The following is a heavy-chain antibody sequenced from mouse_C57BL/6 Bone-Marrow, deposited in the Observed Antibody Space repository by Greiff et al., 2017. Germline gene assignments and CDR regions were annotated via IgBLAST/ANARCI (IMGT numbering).Heavy chain of an antibody. J-gene: IGHJ2*01. CDR3: ARSGYSTLLDY. CDR1: GYTFTSYW. CDR2: IHPNSGST. D-gene: IGHD2-5*01. V-gene: IGHV1-64*01. Sequence: QVQLQQPGAELVKPGASVKLSCKASGYTFTSYWMHWVKQRPGQGLEWIGMIHPNSGSTNYNEKFKSKATLTVDKSSSTAYMQLSSLTSEDSAVYYCARSGYSTLLDYWGQGTTLTVSS.